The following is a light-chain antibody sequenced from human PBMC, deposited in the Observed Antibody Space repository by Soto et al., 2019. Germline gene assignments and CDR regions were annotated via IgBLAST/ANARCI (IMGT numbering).Light chain of an antibody. V-gene: IGKV1-5*03. CDR1: QSISSW. CDR3: QTYNSFSWT. CDR2: KAS. J-gene: IGKJ1*01. Sequence: DIQMTQSPSTLSASVGDRVTITCRASQSISSWLASYQQKPGQAPKLLIYKASRLESGVPSRFSGSASGTEFTLTISSLQADDLATYSSQTYNSFSWTFGQGTKVGIK.